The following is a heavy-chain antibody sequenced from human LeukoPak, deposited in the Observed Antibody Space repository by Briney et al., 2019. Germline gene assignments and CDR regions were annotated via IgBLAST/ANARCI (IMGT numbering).Heavy chain of an antibody. CDR3: ARDFPQITGTDYYYYGMDV. D-gene: IGHD1-20*01. J-gene: IGHJ6*02. V-gene: IGHV3-48*03. CDR1: GFTFSSYE. Sequence: AGSLRLSCAASGFTFSSYEMNWVRQAPGKGLEWVSYISSSGSTIYYADSVKGRFTISRDNAKNSLYLQMNSLRAEDTAVYYCARDFPQITGTDYYYYGMDVWGQGTTVTVSS. CDR2: ISSSGSTI.